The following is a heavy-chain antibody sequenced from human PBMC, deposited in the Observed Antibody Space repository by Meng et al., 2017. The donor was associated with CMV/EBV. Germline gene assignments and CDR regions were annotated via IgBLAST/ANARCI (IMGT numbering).Heavy chain of an antibody. CDR3: ARDFGDIVGATGY. J-gene: IGHJ4*02. CDR1: SFTVSSHY. CDR2: IYSDGGT. D-gene: IGHD1-26*01. Sequence: EELVGAWGGLCRPGGSLRLSCTASSFTVSSHYMSWVRQAPGKGLECVSLIYSDGGTYYADSVKGRFTISRDNSKNTVYLQMNSLRAEDTAVYYCARDFGDIVGATGYWGQGTLVTVSS. V-gene: IGHV3-66*01.